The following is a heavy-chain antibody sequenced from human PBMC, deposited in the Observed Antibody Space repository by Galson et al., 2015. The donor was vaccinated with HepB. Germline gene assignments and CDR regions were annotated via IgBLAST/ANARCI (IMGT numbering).Heavy chain of an antibody. CDR2: ISSSSSYI. V-gene: IGHV3-21*01. Sequence: SLRLSCAASGFTFSSYSMNWVRQTPGNGLEWVSSISSSSSYIYYADSVKGRFTISRDNAKNSLYLQMNSLRAEDTAVYYCARDRTTVSSGVWFDPWGQGTLVTVSS. CDR3: ARDRTTVSSGVWFDP. J-gene: IGHJ5*02. D-gene: IGHD4-11*01. CDR1: GFTFSSYS.